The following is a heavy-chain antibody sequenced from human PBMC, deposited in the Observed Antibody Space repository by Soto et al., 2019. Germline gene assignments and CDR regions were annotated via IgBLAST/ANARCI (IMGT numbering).Heavy chain of an antibody. Sequence: PGGSLRLSCAASGVTFSDYYMSWIRQAPGKGLEGVSYISSSCSTIYYADSVKGRFTISRDNAKNSLYLSMTSLRAEDTAVYYCARDQGDSSGYCPTYYYYYGMDVWGQGTTVTVSS. J-gene: IGHJ6*02. V-gene: IGHV3-11*01. D-gene: IGHD3-22*01. CDR2: ISSSCSTI. CDR3: ARDQGDSSGYCPTYYYYYGMDV. CDR1: GVTFSDYY.